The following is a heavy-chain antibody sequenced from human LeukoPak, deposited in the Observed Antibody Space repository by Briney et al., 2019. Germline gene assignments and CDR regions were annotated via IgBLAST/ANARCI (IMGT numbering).Heavy chain of an antibody. Sequence: ASVRVSCKASGYTFISYNIDWVRQATGQGLEWMGWMNPNNGDTGYAQKFQGRVTMTRNTSISTAYMELSSLRSEDTAVYFCARVRCSGGSCYYFDYWGQGTLVTVSS. D-gene: IGHD2-15*01. CDR1: GYTFISYN. CDR2: MNPNNGDT. V-gene: IGHV1-8*01. CDR3: ARVRCSGGSCYYFDY. J-gene: IGHJ4*02.